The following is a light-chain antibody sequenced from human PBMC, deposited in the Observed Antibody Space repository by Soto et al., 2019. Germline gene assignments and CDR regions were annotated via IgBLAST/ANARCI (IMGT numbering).Light chain of an antibody. Sequence: EIVLTQSPGTLSLSPGERATLSCRASQSISSTYLVWYQQRPGQAPRLLIYGASSRATGIPDRFSGSGSGTDFTLTISRLEPEDFAVYYCQQYHSSPPMYTFGQGTNLEIK. V-gene: IGKV3-20*01. CDR1: QSISSTY. CDR3: QQYHSSPPMYT. CDR2: GAS. J-gene: IGKJ2*01.